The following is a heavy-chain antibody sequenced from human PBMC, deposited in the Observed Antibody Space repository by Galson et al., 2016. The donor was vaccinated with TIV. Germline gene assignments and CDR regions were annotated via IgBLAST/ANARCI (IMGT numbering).Heavy chain of an antibody. CDR1: GGIFRSHA. D-gene: IGHD5-12*01. CDR2: IIAIFGTT. Sequence: SVKVSCKVSGGIFRSHAISWVRQAPGQGLEWMGGIIAIFGTTDYAQKFQGRFTITADESTSTVYMELSSLRSEDTAVFYCAKGTGYALRNNSFDQWGQGTLVTVSS. V-gene: IGHV1-69*13. J-gene: IGHJ5*02. CDR3: AKGTGYALRNNSFDQ.